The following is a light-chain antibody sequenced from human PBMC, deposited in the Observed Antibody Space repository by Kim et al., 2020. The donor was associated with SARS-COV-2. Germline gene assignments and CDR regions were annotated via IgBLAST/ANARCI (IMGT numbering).Light chain of an antibody. CDR1: QDISNY. Sequence: ASVGDGVTITCRASQDISNYLAWYQQKPGKVPKLLISAASALQSGGPSRFSGSGSGTDFTLTISSLQPEDVATYYCQKYNSAPWKFGQGTKVDIK. V-gene: IGKV1-27*01. CDR2: AAS. J-gene: IGKJ1*01. CDR3: QKYNSAPWK.